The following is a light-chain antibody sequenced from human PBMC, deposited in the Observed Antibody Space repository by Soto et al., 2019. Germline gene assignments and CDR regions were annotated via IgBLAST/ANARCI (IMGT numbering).Light chain of an antibody. CDR2: EVS. CDR1: SSDVGGYNY. V-gene: IGLV2-14*01. CDR3: SSYTSTSTWV. J-gene: IGLJ3*02. Sequence: QSALTQPASVSGSPGQSITISCTGTSSDVGGYNYVSWYQQHPGKAPKLMIYEVSNRPSGVSNRFSGSKSGNTASLTISGLQVEDEAHYYCSSYTSTSTWVFGGGTKVTVL.